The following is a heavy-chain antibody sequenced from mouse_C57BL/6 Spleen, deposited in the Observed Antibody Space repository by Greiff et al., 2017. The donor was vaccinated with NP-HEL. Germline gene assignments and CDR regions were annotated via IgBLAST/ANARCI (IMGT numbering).Heavy chain of an antibody. Sequence: EVQVVESGGGLVQPKGSLKLSCAASGFSFNTYAMNWVRQAPGKGLEWVARIRSKSNNYATYYADSVKDRFTISRDDSESMLYLQMNNLKTEDTAMYYCVVYYDYEDYAMDYWGQGTSVTVSS. CDR2: IRSKSNNYAT. CDR3: VVYYDYEDYAMDY. CDR1: GFSFNTYA. D-gene: IGHD2-4*01. V-gene: IGHV10-1*01. J-gene: IGHJ4*01.